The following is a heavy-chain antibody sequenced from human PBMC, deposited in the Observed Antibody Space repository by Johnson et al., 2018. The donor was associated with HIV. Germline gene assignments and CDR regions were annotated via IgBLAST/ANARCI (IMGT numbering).Heavy chain of an antibody. J-gene: IGHJ3*02. Sequence: QVQLVESGGGLVKPGGSLRLSCAASGFTFSDYYMSWIRQAPGKGLEWVSYISSSGSTIYYADSVKGRFTISRDNSKNTLYLQMNSLRAGDTAVYYCASSITGAHRGAFDIWGQGTMVTVSS. CDR2: ISSSGSTI. V-gene: IGHV3-11*04. CDR1: GFTFSDYY. CDR3: ASSITGAHRGAFDI. D-gene: IGHD1-20*01.